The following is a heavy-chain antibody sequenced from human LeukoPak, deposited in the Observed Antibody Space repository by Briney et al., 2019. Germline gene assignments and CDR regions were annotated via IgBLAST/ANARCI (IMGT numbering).Heavy chain of an antibody. Sequence: PSETLSLTCAVYGGSFSGYYWSWIRQPPGKGLEWIGEINHSGSTNYNPSLKSRVTISVDTSKNQFSLKLSSVTAADTAVYYCAREESSGWYSHWYFDLWGRGTLVTVSS. CDR3: AREESSGWYSHWYFDL. CDR2: INHSGST. V-gene: IGHV4-34*01. CDR1: GGSFSGYY. J-gene: IGHJ2*01. D-gene: IGHD6-19*01.